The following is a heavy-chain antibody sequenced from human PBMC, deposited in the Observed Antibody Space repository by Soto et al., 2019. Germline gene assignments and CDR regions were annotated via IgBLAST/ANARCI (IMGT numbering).Heavy chain of an antibody. CDR1: GGSISSYY. V-gene: IGHV4-59*01. CDR3: ARAPRGNYGYPSYFDY. J-gene: IGHJ4*02. Sequence: PSETLSLTCTVSGGSISSYYWSWIRQPPGKGLEWIGYIYYSGSTNYNPSLKSRVTISVDTSKNQFSLKLSFVTVADTVLYYCARAPRGNYGYPSYFDYWGQGTLVTVSS. CDR2: IYYSGST. D-gene: IGHD3-10*01.